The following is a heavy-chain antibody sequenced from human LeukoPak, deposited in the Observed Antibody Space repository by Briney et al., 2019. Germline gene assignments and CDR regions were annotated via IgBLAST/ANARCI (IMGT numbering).Heavy chain of an antibody. V-gene: IGHV3-30-3*02. Sequence: AGGSLRLSCAASGFTFSSYAMHWVRQAPGKGLEWVAVISYDGSNKYYADSVKGRFTISRDNSKNTLYLQMNSLRAEDTAVYYCAKSIRVVPAATDAFDIWGQGTMVTVSS. CDR3: AKSIRVVPAATDAFDI. CDR2: ISYDGSNK. J-gene: IGHJ3*02. CDR1: GFTFSSYA. D-gene: IGHD2-2*01.